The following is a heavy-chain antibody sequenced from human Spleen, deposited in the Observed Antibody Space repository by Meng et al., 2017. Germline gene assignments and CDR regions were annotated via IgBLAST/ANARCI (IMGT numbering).Heavy chain of an antibody. CDR1: GFTFTDAS. CDR2: NKRKFDGGTI. Sequence: GESLKSSCEGPGFTFTDASMNRVRQPPGKGLEWGGRNKRKFDGGTIDYAAPVKGRFTISRDDSKNTLYLRMNSLKTEDAAVYYCMADASTVAPHYYYGMDIWGQGTTVTVSS. J-gene: IGHJ6*02. CDR3: MADASTVAPHYYYGMDI. V-gene: IGHV3-15*01. D-gene: IGHD4-23*01.